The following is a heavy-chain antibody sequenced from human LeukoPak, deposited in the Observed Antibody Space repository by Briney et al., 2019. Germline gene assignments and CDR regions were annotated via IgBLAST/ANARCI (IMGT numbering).Heavy chain of an antibody. V-gene: IGHV3-53*01. D-gene: IGHD1-26*01. J-gene: IGHJ6*04. CDR3: ASAPTTDYYYGMDV. CDR2: IYSGGST. CDR1: GFTVSSNY. Sequence: GGSLRLSCAASGFTVSSNYMSWVRQAPGKGLEWVSVIYSGGSTYYVDSVKGRFTISRDNSKNTLYLQMNSLRAEDTAVYYCASAPTTDYYYGMDVWGKGTTVTVSS.